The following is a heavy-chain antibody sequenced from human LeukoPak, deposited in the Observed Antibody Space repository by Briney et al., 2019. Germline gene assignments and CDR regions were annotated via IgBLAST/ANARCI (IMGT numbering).Heavy chain of an antibody. Sequence: SVKVSCKASADTFNTYTISWVRQAPGQGLEWMGRIVPIVDVTNHAPKFQGRIKITADKATTTAFMELTSLGFEDTAVYYCTRYAYGDALDVWGQGTLVTV. CDR2: IVPIVDVT. CDR1: ADTFNTYT. D-gene: IGHD2-2*01. V-gene: IGHV1-69*02. J-gene: IGHJ3*01. CDR3: TRYAYGDALDV.